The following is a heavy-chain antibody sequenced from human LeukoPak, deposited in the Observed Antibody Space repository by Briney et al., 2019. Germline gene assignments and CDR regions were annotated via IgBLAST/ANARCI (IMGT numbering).Heavy chain of an antibody. D-gene: IGHD1-26*01. V-gene: IGHV3-21*01. CDR3: ARREVGATLGD. J-gene: IGHJ4*02. CDR1: GFTFSTYS. CDR2: ISSGGSYI. Sequence: PGGSLRLSCAASGFTFSTYSMDWVRQAPGKGLEWVSSISSGGSYIYYADSVMGRFTISRDNAKNSLYLQMNSLRAEDTAVYYCARREVGATLGDWGQGTLVTVSS.